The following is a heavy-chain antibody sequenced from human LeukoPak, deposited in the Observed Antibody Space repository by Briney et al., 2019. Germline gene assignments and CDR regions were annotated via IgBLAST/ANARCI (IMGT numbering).Heavy chain of an antibody. Sequence: ASVKVSCKASGYTFTSYGISWVRQAPGQGLEWIGWTSAYNGDTNYAQKLQGRVTMTTDTSTSTAYMELRSLRSDDTAVYYCARDSPGYDFWSGYYGIDYWGQGTLVTVSS. CDR2: TSAYNGDT. CDR1: GYTFTSYG. CDR3: ARDSPGYDFWSGYYGIDY. J-gene: IGHJ4*02. D-gene: IGHD3-3*01. V-gene: IGHV1-18*01.